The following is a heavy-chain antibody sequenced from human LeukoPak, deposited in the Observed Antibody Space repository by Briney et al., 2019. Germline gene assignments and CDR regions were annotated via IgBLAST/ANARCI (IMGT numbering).Heavy chain of an antibody. CDR3: ARAYYDYVWGYFDY. D-gene: IGHD3-16*01. Sequence: GEPLKISCKGSGYSFTSYWIGWVRQMPGKGLEWMGIIYPGDSDTRYSPSVQGQVTISADKSISTAYLQWSSLKASDTAMYYCARAYYDYVWGYFDYWGQGTLVTVSS. V-gene: IGHV5-51*01. CDR1: GYSFTSYW. J-gene: IGHJ4*02. CDR2: IYPGDSDT.